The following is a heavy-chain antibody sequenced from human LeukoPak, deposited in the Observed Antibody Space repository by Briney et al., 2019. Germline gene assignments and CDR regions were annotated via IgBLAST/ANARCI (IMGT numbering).Heavy chain of an antibody. CDR3: TRYVAADPSDY. CDR1: GYPFIAYW. J-gene: IGHJ4*02. V-gene: IGHV5-51*01. D-gene: IGHD6-19*01. CDR2: IHGGDSDT. Sequence: GESLKISCKGSGYPFIAYWIVWVRQMPGKGLEWVGIIHGGDSDTSYSPSFEGQVTISADKSISTAYLQWSNLKASDTAMYYCTRYVAADPSDYWGQGTLVTVSS.